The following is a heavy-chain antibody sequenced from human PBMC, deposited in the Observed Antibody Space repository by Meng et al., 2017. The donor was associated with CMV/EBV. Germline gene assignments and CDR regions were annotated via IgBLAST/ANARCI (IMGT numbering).Heavy chain of an antibody. CDR2: ISSSGSTI. V-gene: IGHV3-48*03. CDR3: ASTYGSGSYFNYYYYGMDV. D-gene: IGHD3-10*01. CDR1: GFTFSSYA. Sequence: GGSLRLSCAASGFTFSSYAMHWVRQAPGKGLEWVSYISSSGSTIYYADSVKGRFTISRDNAKNSLYLQMNSLRAEDTAVYYCASTYGSGSYFNYYYYGMDVWGQGTTVTVSS. J-gene: IGHJ6*02.